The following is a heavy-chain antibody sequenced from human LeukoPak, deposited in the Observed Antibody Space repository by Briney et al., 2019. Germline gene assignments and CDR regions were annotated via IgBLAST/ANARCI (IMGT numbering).Heavy chain of an antibody. J-gene: IGHJ4*02. D-gene: IGHD6-19*01. CDR2: INPNSGGT. CDR3: ARKSVAGTFVGIDY. Sequence: ASVKVSCKASGYTFTGYYMHWVRQAPGQGLEWMGWINPNSGGTNYAQKFQGRVTMTRDTSISTAYMELSRLRSDDTAVYYCARKSVAGTFVGIDYWGQGTLVTVSS. V-gene: IGHV1-2*02. CDR1: GYTFTGYY.